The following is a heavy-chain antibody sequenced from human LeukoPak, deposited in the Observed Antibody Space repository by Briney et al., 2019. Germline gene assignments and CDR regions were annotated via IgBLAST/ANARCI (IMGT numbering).Heavy chain of an antibody. J-gene: IGHJ4*02. D-gene: IGHD1-26*01. CDR2: IKQDGSEK. V-gene: IGHV3-7*03. Sequence: GGSLRLSCAASGFTFSSYWMSWVRQAPGKGLEWVANIKQDGSEKYYVDSVKGRFTISRENFKNTLYLQMNSLRADDTAVYYCAAGATGVDYWGQGTLVTVSS. CDR1: GFTFSSYW. CDR3: AAGATGVDY.